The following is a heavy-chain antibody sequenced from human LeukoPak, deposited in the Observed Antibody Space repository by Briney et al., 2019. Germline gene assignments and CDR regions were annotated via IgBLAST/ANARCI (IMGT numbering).Heavy chain of an antibody. CDR3: ARGYDFWSGYYPYYFDY. Sequence: PSETLSLTCTASGGSISSYYWSWIRQPPGKGLEWIGYIYYSGSTNYNPSLKSRVTISVDTSKNQFSLKLSSVTAADTAVYYCARGYDFWSGYYPYYFDYWGQGTLVTVSS. D-gene: IGHD3-3*01. CDR2: IYYSGST. CDR1: GGSISSYY. J-gene: IGHJ4*02. V-gene: IGHV4-59*01.